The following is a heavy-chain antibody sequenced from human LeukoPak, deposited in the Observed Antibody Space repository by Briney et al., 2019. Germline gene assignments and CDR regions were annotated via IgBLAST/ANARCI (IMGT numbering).Heavy chain of an antibody. CDR2: IYSGGST. V-gene: IGHV3-66*02. J-gene: IGHJ4*02. CDR1: GFTVSSNY. Sequence: GGSLRLSCAASGFTVSSNYMSWVRQAPGKGLEGVSVIYSGGSTYYADSVKGRFTISRDNSKNTVYLQMNSLRAEDTAVYYCAMHTYYYDSSGYYWGQGTLVTVSS. D-gene: IGHD3-22*01. CDR3: AMHTYYYDSSGYY.